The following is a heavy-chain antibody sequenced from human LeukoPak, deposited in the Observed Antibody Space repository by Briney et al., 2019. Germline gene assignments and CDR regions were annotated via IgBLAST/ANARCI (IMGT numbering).Heavy chain of an antibody. J-gene: IGHJ4*02. CDR2: ISGSGGST. V-gene: IGHV3-23*01. D-gene: IGHD3-10*01. CDR1: GFTFSSYA. Sequence: GGSLRLSCAASGFTFSSYAMSWVRQAPGKGLEWVSAISGSGGSTYYADSGKGRFTISRDNSKNTLYLQMNSLGAEDTAVYYCALASMVQGVTFDYWGQGTLVTVSS. CDR3: ALASMVQGVTFDY.